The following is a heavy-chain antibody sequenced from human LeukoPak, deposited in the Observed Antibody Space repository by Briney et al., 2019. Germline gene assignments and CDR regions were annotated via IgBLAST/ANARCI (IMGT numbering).Heavy chain of an antibody. CDR3: ARNFGDYEDYYYMDV. Sequence: GESLKISCKGSGYSFTSYWIGWVRQMPGKGLEWMGIIYPGDSDTRYSPSSQGQVTISADKSISTAYLQWSSLKASDTAMYYCARNFGDYEDYYYMDVWGKGTTVTVSS. D-gene: IGHD4-17*01. CDR2: IYPGDSDT. J-gene: IGHJ6*03. V-gene: IGHV5-51*01. CDR1: GYSFTSYW.